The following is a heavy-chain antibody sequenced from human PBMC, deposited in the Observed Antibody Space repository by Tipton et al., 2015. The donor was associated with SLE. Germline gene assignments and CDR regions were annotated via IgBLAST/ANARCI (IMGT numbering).Heavy chain of an antibody. D-gene: IGHD6-13*01. J-gene: IGHJ4*02. V-gene: IGHV3-23*01. CDR3: ARGSSGSWYPFYFVS. CDR2: ISRNGGDTT. CDR1: GFTFSSYA. Sequence: GSLRLSCAASGFTFSSYAMNWVRQVPGKGLEWVSAISRNGGDTTYYADSVKGRFTISRDNSNNSLYLQMNSLRAEDTALYFCARGSSGSWYPFYFVSWGQGTLLTVSS.